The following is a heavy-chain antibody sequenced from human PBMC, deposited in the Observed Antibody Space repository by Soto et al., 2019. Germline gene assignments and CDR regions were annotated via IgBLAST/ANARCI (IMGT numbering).Heavy chain of an antibody. Sequence: QVQLQQWGAGLLKPSETLSLTCAVYGGSFSGYYWSWIRQPPGKGLEWIGEINHSGSTNYNPSLKSRVTISVDTPKNQLALKLSSVTAADTAVYYCARGQKVLLWFGETNRPKNGFDPWGQGTLVTVSS. CDR2: INHSGST. V-gene: IGHV4-34*01. CDR1: GGSFSGYY. J-gene: IGHJ5*02. D-gene: IGHD3-10*01. CDR3: ARGQKVLLWFGETNRPKNGFDP.